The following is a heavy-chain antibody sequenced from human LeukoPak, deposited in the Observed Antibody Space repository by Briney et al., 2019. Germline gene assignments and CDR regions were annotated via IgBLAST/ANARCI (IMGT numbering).Heavy chain of an antibody. Sequence: GGSLRLSCAASGFTFSSYAMHWVRQAPGKGLEWVAVISYDGSKKYYADSVKGRFTISRDNAENSLYLQMNSLRAEDTAVYYCAELGITMIGGVWGKGTTVTISS. CDR2: ISYDGSKK. D-gene: IGHD3-10*02. CDR1: GFTFSSYA. J-gene: IGHJ6*04. V-gene: IGHV3-30*07. CDR3: AELGITMIGGV.